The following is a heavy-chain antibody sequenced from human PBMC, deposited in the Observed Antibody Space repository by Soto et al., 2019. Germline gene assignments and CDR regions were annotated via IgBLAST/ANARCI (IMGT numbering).Heavy chain of an antibody. V-gene: IGHV4-30-4*01. CDR1: GGSISSGYYY. D-gene: IGHD2-15*01. CDR3: GRGVGFCSGGNCQEYYYGMDV. J-gene: IGHJ6*02. CDR2: IYYSGST. Sequence: TSETLSVTCIVAGGSISSGYYYWSRISKPPGKGLEWIGYIYYSGSTYYNPSLKSRVTISVDTSKNQFSLKLSSVTAADTAVYYCGRGVGFCSGGNCQEYYYGMDVWGQGTTVTVSS.